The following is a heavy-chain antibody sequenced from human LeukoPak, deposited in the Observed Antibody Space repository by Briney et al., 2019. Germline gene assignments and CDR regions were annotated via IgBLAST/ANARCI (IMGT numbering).Heavy chain of an antibody. CDR1: GYTFTSYD. CDR2: MNPNSGNT. CDR3: ARGRRGRSRTSHNWFDP. V-gene: IGHV1-8*01. J-gene: IGHJ5*02. D-gene: IGHD3-10*01. Sequence: ASVEVSCKASGYTFTSYDINWVRQATGQGLEWMGWMNPNSGNTGYAQKFQGRVTMTRNTSISTAYMELSSLRSEDTAVYYCARGRRGRSRTSHNWFDPWGQGTLVTVSS.